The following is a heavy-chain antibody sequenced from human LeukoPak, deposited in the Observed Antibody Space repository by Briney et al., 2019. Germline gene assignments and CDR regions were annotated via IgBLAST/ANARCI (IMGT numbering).Heavy chain of an antibody. J-gene: IGHJ4*02. V-gene: IGHV3-33*01. CDR1: GFTFSNYG. CDR3: GGNYGPYYFDY. CDR2: IWYDGSNK. Sequence: GRSLRLSCAASGFTFSNYGMHWVRQAPGKGLEWVAVIWYDGSNKYYADSVKGRFTISRDNSKNTLYLQMNSLRAEDTAVYYCGGNYGPYYFDYWGQGTLVTVSS. D-gene: IGHD3-10*01.